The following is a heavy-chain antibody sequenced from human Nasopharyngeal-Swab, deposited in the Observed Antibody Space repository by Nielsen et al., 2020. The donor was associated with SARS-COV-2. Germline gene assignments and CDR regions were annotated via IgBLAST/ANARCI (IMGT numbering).Heavy chain of an antibody. CDR1: GFSLSTSGVG. CDR3: AHLYCSGGSCYSDWFDP. CDR2: IYWDDDK. J-gene: IGHJ5*02. V-gene: IGHV2-5*02. D-gene: IGHD2-15*01. Sequence: SGPTLVQPTQTLTLTCTFSGFSLSTSGVGVGWIRQPPGKALEWLALIYWDDDKRYSPSLKSRLTITKDTSKNQVVLTMTSMDPVDTATYYCAHLYCSGGSCYSDWFDPWGQGTLVTVSS.